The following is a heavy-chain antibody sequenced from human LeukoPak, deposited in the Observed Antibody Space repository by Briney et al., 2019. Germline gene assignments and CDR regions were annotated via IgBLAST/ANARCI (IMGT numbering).Heavy chain of an antibody. CDR2: IYYTGST. CDR1: GGSISSLY. Sequence: SETLSLTCSVSGGSISSLYWSWIRQPPGKGLEWIGYIYYTGSTNYNPSLKSRVTMFVDTSKNQFSLKLTAVTAADTAVYYCARIYYYDSSGYFYYFDYWGQGTLVTVSS. J-gene: IGHJ4*02. CDR3: ARIYYYDSSGYFYYFDY. D-gene: IGHD3-22*01. V-gene: IGHV4-59*08.